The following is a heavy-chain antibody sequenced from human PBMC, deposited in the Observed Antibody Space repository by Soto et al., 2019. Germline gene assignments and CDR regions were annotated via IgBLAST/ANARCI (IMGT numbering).Heavy chain of an antibody. CDR1: GGSISSSSYY. Sequence: QLQLQESGPGLVKPSETLSLTCTVSGGSISSSSYYWGWIRQPPGKGLEWIGSIYYIGSTYYNPSLKSRVTISVDTSKNQFSLKLSSVTAADTAVYYCAQTYVNYYYYMDVWGKGTTVTVSS. CDR3: AQTYVNYYYYMDV. J-gene: IGHJ6*03. V-gene: IGHV4-39*01. CDR2: IYYIGST. D-gene: IGHD3-10*02.